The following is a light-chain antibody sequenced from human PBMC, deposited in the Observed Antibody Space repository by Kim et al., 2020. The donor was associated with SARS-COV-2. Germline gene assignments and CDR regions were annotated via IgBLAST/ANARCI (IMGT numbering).Light chain of an antibody. J-gene: IGLJ3*02. CDR1: ALPIKY. CDR3: YSTDNSGDLRV. Sequence: PRQTARIPCSGDALPIKYAYWDQQKSGQAPVLVIYEDNKRPSGVPERLSGSSSGTTATLTISGAQVDDEAYYFCYSTDNSGDLRVFGGGTKLTVL. V-gene: IGLV3-10*01. CDR2: EDN.